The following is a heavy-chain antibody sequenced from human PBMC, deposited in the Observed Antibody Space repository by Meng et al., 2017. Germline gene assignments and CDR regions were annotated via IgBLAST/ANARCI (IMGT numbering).Heavy chain of an antibody. CDR2: ISGSGGST. V-gene: IGHV3-23*01. CDR3: AKDTPYCSGGSCDGDY. CDR1: GFTCSSYA. Sequence: GESLKISCAASGFTCSSYAMSWVRQAPGKGLEWVSAISGSGGSTYYADSVKGRFTISRDNSKNTLYLQMNSLRAEDTAVYYCAKDTPYCSGGSCDGDYWGQGTLVTVSS. J-gene: IGHJ4*02. D-gene: IGHD2-15*01.